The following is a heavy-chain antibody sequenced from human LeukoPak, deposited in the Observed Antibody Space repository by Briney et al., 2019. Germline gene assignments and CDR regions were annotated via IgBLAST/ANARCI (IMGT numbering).Heavy chain of an antibody. V-gene: IGHV4-59*12. Sequence: SETLSLTCTVSGGSISSYYWSWIRQPPGKGLEWIGYIYHSGSTYYNPSLKSRVTISVDRSKNQFSLKLSSVTAADTAVYYCASHSGDSSGDYWGQGTLVTVSS. J-gene: IGHJ4*02. CDR3: ASHSGDSSGDY. CDR2: IYHSGST. D-gene: IGHD6-6*01. CDR1: GGSISSYY.